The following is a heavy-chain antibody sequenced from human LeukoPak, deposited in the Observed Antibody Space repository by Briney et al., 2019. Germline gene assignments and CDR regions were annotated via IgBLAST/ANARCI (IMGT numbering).Heavy chain of an antibody. Sequence: GGPLRLSCAASRFTYSDYWMTWVRQAPGQGLEWVANVNKDGNQKQYADSVKGRFTISRDNAKNSMYLQLSSLGAEDSGVYYCVRNRGWYALDMWGQGTMVTVSS. CDR2: VNKDGNQK. D-gene: IGHD6-19*01. CDR1: RFTYSDYW. V-gene: IGHV3-7*01. CDR3: VRNRGWYALDM. J-gene: IGHJ3*02.